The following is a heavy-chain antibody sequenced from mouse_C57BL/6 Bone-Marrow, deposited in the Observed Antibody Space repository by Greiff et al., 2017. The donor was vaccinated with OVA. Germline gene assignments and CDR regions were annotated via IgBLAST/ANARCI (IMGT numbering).Heavy chain of an antibody. Sequence: EVQLQQSGTVLARPGASVKMSCKTSGYTFTSYWMHWVKQRPGQGLEWIGAIYPGNSDTSYNQKFKGKAKLTAVTSSSAAYMELSSLTNEDSAVYYCTRGYGRSHFDYWGQGTTLTVSS. D-gene: IGHD1-1*01. CDR1: GYTFTSYW. J-gene: IGHJ2*01. V-gene: IGHV1-5*01. CDR3: TRGYGRSHFDY. CDR2: IYPGNSDT.